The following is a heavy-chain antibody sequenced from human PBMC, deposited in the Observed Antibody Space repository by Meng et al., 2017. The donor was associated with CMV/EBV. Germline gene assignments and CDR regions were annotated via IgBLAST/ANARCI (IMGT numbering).Heavy chain of an antibody. CDR3: TRDAADSSSPAWFDP. D-gene: IGHD6-13*01. CDR2: IDTDGTIT. J-gene: IGHJ5*02. V-gene: IGHV3-74*01. Sequence: SGFTFSNYWMHWVRQAPGKGLVWVSRIDTDGTITSYANSVKGRFTVSRDNSKNTLYLQMNSLRAEDTVVYYCTRDAADSSSPAWFDPWGQGTLVTVSS. CDR1: GFTFSNYW.